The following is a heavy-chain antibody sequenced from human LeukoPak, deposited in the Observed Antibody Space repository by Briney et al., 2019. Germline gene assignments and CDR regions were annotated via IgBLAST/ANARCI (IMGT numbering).Heavy chain of an antibody. CDR2: IIPILGIA. V-gene: IGHV1-69*04. CDR1: GSTFSSYA. J-gene: IGHJ4*02. Sequence: GASVKVSCKASGSTFSSYAISWVRQAPGQGLEWMGRIIPILGIANYAQKFQGRVTITADKSTSTAYMELSSLRSEDTAVYYCARDRGSTLYYFDYWGQGTLVTVSS. CDR3: ARDRGSTLYYFDY. D-gene: IGHD3-10*01.